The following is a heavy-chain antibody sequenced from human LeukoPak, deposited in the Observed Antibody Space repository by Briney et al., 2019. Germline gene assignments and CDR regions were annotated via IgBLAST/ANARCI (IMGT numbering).Heavy chain of an antibody. CDR3: ASSMIRGVNTFDF. J-gene: IGHJ4*02. V-gene: IGHV3-30*02. CDR1: GFILSSYG. CDR2: IRYDGSNK. D-gene: IGHD3-10*01. Sequence: GGSLRLSCAASGFILSSYGMHWVRQAPGKGLEWVAFIRYDGSNKYYADSVKGRFTISRDNSKNTLYLQMNSLRAEDTAVYYCASSMIRGVNTFDFWGQGTLVTVSS.